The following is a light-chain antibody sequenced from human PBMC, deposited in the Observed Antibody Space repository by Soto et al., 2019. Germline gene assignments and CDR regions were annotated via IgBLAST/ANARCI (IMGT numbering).Light chain of an antibody. V-gene: IGKV3-20*01. Sequence: EIVLTQPPGTLSLSPGERATLSCRASQSVSSSYLAWYQQKPGQAPRLLIYGASSRATGIPDRFSGSGSGTDFTLTISRLEPEDFAVYYCQQYGSSQWTFGQGTNADIK. CDR3: QQYGSSQWT. J-gene: IGKJ1*01. CDR1: QSVSSSY. CDR2: GAS.